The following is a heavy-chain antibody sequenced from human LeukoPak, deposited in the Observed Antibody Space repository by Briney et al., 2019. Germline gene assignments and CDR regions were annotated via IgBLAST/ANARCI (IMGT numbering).Heavy chain of an antibody. CDR2: TYYRSKWYN. V-gene: IGHV6-1*01. J-gene: IGHJ6*02. D-gene: IGHD6-13*01. CDR3: ARHAYSSTEYYYYYYGLDV. Sequence: SQTLSLTCAISGDSVSSNSAAWNWIRQSPSRGLEWLGRTYYRSKWYNDYAVSVKSRITINPDTSKNQFSLRLSSVTAADTAVYYCARHAYSSTEYYYYYYGLDVWGQGTTVTVSS. CDR1: GDSVSSNSAA.